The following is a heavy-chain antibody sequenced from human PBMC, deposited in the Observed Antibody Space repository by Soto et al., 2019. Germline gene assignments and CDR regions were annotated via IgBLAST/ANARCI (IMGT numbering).Heavy chain of an antibody. J-gene: IGHJ2*01. CDR2: IIPILGIA. CDR3: ARDLGYCSGGSCLYYWYFDL. CDR1: GGTFSSYT. Sequence: ASVKVSCKASGGTFSSYTISWVRQAPGQGLEWMGRIIPILGIANYAQKFQGRVTITADKSTSTAYMELSSLRSEDTAVYYCARDLGYCSGGSCLYYWYFDLWGRGTLVTVSS. D-gene: IGHD2-15*01. V-gene: IGHV1-69*04.